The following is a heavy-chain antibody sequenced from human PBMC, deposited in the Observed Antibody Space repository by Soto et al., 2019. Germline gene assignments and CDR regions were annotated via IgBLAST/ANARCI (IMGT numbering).Heavy chain of an antibody. V-gene: IGHV1-18*01. CDR2: INTRNGVI. D-gene: IGHD4-17*01. CDR3: ARGHEYGGNSDAFDV. Sequence: QDQLVQSGAEVKKPGASVKVSCKASAHSVDSDGVTWVRQAPGQGLEWMGWINTRNGVIHYAQMFQDRVTMTADTPTRTVYMEVRSLTSDDTAVYYCARGHEYGGNSDAFDVWGQGTMVTVSS. CDR1: AHSVDSDG. J-gene: IGHJ3*01.